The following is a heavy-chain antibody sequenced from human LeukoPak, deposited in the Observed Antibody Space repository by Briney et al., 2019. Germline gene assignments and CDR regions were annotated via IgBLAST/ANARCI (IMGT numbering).Heavy chain of an antibody. CDR2: IYYSGST. CDR3: ARLKTFYYGSGRGAFDY. CDR1: GGSISSGSYY. J-gene: IGHJ4*02. V-gene: IGHV4-39*01. Sequence: SETLSLTCTVSGGSISSGSYYWSWIRQPPGKGLEWIGSIYYSGSTYYNPSLKSRVTISVDTSKKQFSLKLSSVTAADTAVYYCARLKTFYYGSGRGAFDYWGQGTLVTASS. D-gene: IGHD3-10*01.